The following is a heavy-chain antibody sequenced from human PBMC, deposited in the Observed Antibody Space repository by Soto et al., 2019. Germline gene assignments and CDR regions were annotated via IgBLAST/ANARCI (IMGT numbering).Heavy chain of an antibody. CDR3: ARGAYCYSSSCPAPFDV. CDR1: GFTFSSYT. D-gene: IGHD2-21*01. V-gene: IGHV3-23*01. J-gene: IGHJ3*01. Sequence: GGSLRLSCAASGFTFSSYTMSWVRQAPGKGLEWVSAISSSGGNIYYADSVKGRFTISRDNAKNSLYLQMNSLRAEDTAVYYFARGAYCYSSSCPAPFDVWGPGARVTVS. CDR2: ISSSGGNI.